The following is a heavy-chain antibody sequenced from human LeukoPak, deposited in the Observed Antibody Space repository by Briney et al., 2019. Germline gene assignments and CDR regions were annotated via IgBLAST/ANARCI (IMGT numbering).Heavy chain of an antibody. CDR1: GYTFTSYG. V-gene: IGHV1-18*01. CDR2: ISAYNGNT. D-gene: IGHD2-2*01. Sequence: GASVKVSCKASGYTFTSYGIIWVRQAPGQGLEWMGWISAYNGNTNYAQKLQGRVTMTTDTSTSTAYMELRSLRSDDTAVYYCARAGADCSSTSCYFIAPNDYWGQGTLVTVSS. J-gene: IGHJ4*02. CDR3: ARAGADCSSTSCYFIAPNDY.